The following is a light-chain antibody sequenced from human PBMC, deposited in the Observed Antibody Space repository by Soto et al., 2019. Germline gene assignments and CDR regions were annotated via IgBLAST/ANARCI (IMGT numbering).Light chain of an antibody. CDR2: GAS. J-gene: IGKJ1*01. Sequence: EIMMTQSPATLSLSPGERATLSCRASESVSNNLAWYQQKPGQAPRLLIFGASTRATGIPARFSGSGSGTEFTLTISSLQSEDFAVYYCQQYKNWWTFGQGTKVDIK. CDR3: QQYKNWWT. V-gene: IGKV3-15*01. CDR1: ESVSNN.